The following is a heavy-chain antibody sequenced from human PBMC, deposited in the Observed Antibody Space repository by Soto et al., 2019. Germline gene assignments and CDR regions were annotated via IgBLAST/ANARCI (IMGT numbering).Heavy chain of an antibody. J-gene: IGHJ6*02. CDR2: IFYSGST. CDR3: ARGGTYGLYGSGRADYGMDV. CDR1: GGSVSSGSYY. D-gene: IGHD3-16*01. V-gene: IGHV4-61*01. Sequence: SETLSLTCTVSGGSVSSGSYYWSWIRQPPGKGLEWIGYIFYSGSTNYNPSLKSRVTISIDTSKNQFSLKLSSVTAADTAVYYCARGGTYGLYGSGRADYGMDVWGQGTTVTVSS.